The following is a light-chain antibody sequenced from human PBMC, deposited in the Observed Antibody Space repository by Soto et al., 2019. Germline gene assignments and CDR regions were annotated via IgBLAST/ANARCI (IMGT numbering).Light chain of an antibody. CDR2: DTS. CDR1: QSVSSS. CDR3: QQYVHWPPGA. V-gene: IGKV3-15*01. Sequence: EIVVTQSPATLSVSPGERVTLSCRASQSVSSSLAWYQQRAGQAPRLLIYDTSTRAAGIAARFSGSGSGTEFTLTISSLQSEDSAVYYCQQYVHWPPGAFGQGTTVDIK. J-gene: IGKJ1*01.